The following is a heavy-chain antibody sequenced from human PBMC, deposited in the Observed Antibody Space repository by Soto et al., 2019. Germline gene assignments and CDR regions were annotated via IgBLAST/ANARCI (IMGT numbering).Heavy chain of an antibody. Sequence: ASVKVSCKASGYTFTSYAMHWVRQAPGQRLEWMGWINAGNGNTKYSQEFQGRVTITRDTSASTAYMELSSLRSEDTAVYYCARTWNLYYYYYYMDVWGKGTTVTVSS. CDR1: GYTFTSYA. CDR2: INAGNGNT. D-gene: IGHD1-1*01. CDR3: ARTWNLYYYYYYMDV. J-gene: IGHJ6*03. V-gene: IGHV1-3*01.